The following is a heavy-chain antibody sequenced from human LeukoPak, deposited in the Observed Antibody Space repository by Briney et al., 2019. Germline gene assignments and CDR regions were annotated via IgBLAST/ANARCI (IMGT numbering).Heavy chain of an antibody. CDR1: GGSISSYY. D-gene: IGHD6-19*01. Sequence: SETLSLTCTVSGGSISSYYWSWLRQPPGKGLEWIGYIYYSGSTNYNPSLKSRVTISVDTSKNQFSLKLSSVTAADTAVYYCAGAEAVAGTFDYWGQGTLVTVSS. J-gene: IGHJ4*02. CDR2: IYYSGST. V-gene: IGHV4-59*01. CDR3: AGAEAVAGTFDY.